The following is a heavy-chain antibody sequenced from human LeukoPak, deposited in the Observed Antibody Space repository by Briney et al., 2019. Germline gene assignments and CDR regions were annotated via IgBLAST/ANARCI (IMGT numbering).Heavy chain of an antibody. CDR3: AREYCSSTSCPNWWYFDL. V-gene: IGHV1-2*02. CDR2: INPNSGGT. CDR1: GYTFTGYY. D-gene: IGHD2-2*01. Sequence: ASVKVSCKASGYTFTGYYMHWVRPAPGQGLEWMGWINPNSGGTNYAQKFQGRVTMTRDTSISTAYMELSRLRSDDTAVYYCAREYCSSTSCPNWWYFDLWGRGTLVTVSS. J-gene: IGHJ2*01.